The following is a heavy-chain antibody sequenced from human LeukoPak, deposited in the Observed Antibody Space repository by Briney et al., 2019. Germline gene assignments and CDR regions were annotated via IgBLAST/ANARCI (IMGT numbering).Heavy chain of an antibody. CDR2: IYTSGSS. D-gene: IGHD1-1*01. CDR1: GGSISSYY. Sequence: KPSETLSLTCSVSGGSISSYYWSWIRQPAGKGLEWIGRIYTSGSSNYNPSLKSRLTMSVDTSKNQFSLNLSSVTAADTAVYYCAGEATTGRAFDYWGQEPWSPSP. V-gene: IGHV4-4*07. J-gene: IGHJ4*01. CDR3: AGEATTGRAFDY.